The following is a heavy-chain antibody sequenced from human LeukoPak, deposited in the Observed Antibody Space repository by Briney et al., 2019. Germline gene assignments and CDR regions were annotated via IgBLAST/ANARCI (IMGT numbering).Heavy chain of an antibody. CDR1: GFTFSSYA. D-gene: IGHD6-13*01. Sequence: GGSLRLSCAASGFTFSSYAMSWVRQAPGKGLEWFSSISGSGGSTYYADSVKGRFTISRDNSKSTLYLQMNSLRAEDTAVYYCAKDREMYSSSWIPNYFDYWGQGTLVTVSS. CDR2: ISGSGGST. CDR3: AKDREMYSSSWIPNYFDY. J-gene: IGHJ4*02. V-gene: IGHV3-23*01.